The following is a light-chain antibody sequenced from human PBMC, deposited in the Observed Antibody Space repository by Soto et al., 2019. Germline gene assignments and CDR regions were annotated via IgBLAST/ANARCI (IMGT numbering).Light chain of an antibody. CDR1: QGISIY. CDR3: QQYYSYPRA. Sequence: ASTGYSDTMSYRASQGISIYLAWYQKKPGKAPKLLIYAASTLQSGVPSRFSGSGSGTDFTLTISCLQSEDFATYYCQQYYSYPRAFGQGTKVDIK. J-gene: IGKJ1*01. CDR2: AAS. V-gene: IGKV1-8*01.